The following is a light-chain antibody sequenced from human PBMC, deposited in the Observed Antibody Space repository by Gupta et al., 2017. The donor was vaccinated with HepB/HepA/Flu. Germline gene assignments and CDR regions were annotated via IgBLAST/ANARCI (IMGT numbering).Light chain of an antibody. Sequence: QSALSPPPSVSGSPGQSITIPSTGTSSDVGGYNYVSWYQQHPGKAPKLMIYDVSNRPSGVSNRFSGSKSGNTASLTISGLQAEDEADYYCSSYTSSSTLMVFGGGTKLTVL. CDR1: SSDVGGYNY. CDR2: DVS. CDR3: SSYTSSSTLMV. V-gene: IGLV2-14*03. J-gene: IGLJ2*01.